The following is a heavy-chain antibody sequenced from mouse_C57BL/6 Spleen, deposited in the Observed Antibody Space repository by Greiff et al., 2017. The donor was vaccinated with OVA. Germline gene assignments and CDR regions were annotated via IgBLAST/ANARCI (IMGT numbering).Heavy chain of an antibody. CDR3: TIYYYGSSFAY. Sequence: VQLQQSGAELVRPGASVTLSCKASGYTFTDYEMHWVKQTPVHGLEWIGAFDPETGGTAYNQKFKGKAILTADKSSSTAYMELRSLTSEDSAVYYCTIYYYGSSFAYWGQGTLVTVSA. CDR2: FDPETGGT. D-gene: IGHD1-1*01. J-gene: IGHJ3*01. V-gene: IGHV1-15*01. CDR1: GYTFTDYE.